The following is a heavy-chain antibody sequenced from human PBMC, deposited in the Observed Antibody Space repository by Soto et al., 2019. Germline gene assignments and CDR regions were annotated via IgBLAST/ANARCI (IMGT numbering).Heavy chain of an antibody. CDR1: GDSVSSNSAA. CDR2: TYYRSKWYN. D-gene: IGHD1-26*01. V-gene: IGHV6-1*01. CDR3: ARGEQYSGRIFDY. J-gene: IGHJ4*02. Sequence: QVQLQQSGPGLVKPSQTLSVTCGISGDSVSSNSAAWNWLRQSPSRGLEWLGRTYYRSKWYNDYALSVESRIPITPDTSKNHFSLQLNFVTPEDTAVYFCARGEQYSGRIFDYWGQGTLVTVSS.